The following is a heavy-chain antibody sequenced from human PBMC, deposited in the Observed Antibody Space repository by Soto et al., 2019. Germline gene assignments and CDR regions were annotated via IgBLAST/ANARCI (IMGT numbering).Heavy chain of an antibody. V-gene: IGHV1-46*03. CDR2: INPSGGST. Sequence: ASVKVSCKACGYTFTSYYMHLVRQAPRQGLEWMGIINPSGGSTSYAQKFQGRVTMTRDTSTSTVYMELSSLRSEDTAVYYCARVRYYYDSSGYGTLDYWGQGTLVTVSS. J-gene: IGHJ4*02. CDR1: GYTFTSYY. CDR3: ARVRYYYDSSGYGTLDY. D-gene: IGHD3-22*01.